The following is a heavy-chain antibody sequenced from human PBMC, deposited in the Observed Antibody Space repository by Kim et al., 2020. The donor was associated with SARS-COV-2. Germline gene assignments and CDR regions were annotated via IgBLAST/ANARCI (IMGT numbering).Heavy chain of an antibody. CDR1: GGSFSGYY. CDR2: INHSGST. CDR3: ARPSYVWGSYRYSYFDY. Sequence: SETLSLTCAVYGGSFSGYYWSWIRQPPGKGLEWIGEINHSGSTNYNPSLKSRVTISVDTSKNQFSLKLSSVTAADTAVYYCARPSYVWGSYRYSYFDYWGQGTLVTVSS. D-gene: IGHD3-16*02. V-gene: IGHV4-34*01. J-gene: IGHJ4*02.